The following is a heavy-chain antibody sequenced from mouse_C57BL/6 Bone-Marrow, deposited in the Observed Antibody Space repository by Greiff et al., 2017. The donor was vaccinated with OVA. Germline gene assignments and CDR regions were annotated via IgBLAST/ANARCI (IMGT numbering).Heavy chain of an antibody. CDR1: GYTFTSYW. CDR3: ARGGGYYYAMDY. J-gene: IGHJ4*01. Sequence: QVQLQQPGAELVRPGSSVKLSCKASGYTFTSYWMHWVKQRPIQGLEWIGNIDPSDSETHYNQKFKDKATLTVAKSSSTAYMQLSSLTSEDSAVYYCARGGGYYYAMDYWGQGTSVTVSS. V-gene: IGHV1-52*01. CDR2: IDPSDSET.